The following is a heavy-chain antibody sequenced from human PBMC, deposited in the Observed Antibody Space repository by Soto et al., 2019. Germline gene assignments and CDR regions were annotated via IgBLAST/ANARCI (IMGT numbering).Heavy chain of an antibody. CDR1: GYTFTGYD. J-gene: IGHJ6*02. CDR3: ARGSVLLWFGEAPHYYNGMDV. D-gene: IGHD3-10*01. Sequence: ASVKVSFKASGYTFTGYDLHWVRQAPGQRLEWMGWINADTGNTIYSQKFQGRVTITRDTSASTVYMELSRLRSDDTAVYYCARGSVLLWFGEAPHYYNGMDVGGQGTTVTAP. CDR2: INADTGNT. V-gene: IGHV1-3*01.